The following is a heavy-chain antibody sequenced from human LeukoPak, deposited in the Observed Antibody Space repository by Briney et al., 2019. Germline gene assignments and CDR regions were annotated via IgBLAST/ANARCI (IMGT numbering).Heavy chain of an antibody. Sequence: GGSLRLSCAPSGFTFSSYVMHWVRQAPGKGLEWVAVISYDGSNRYYADSVEGRFTISRDNSKNTLYLQMNSLRAEDTAVYYCAELGITMIGGVWGKGTTVTISS. V-gene: IGHV3-30*04. D-gene: IGHD3-10*02. CDR3: AELGITMIGGV. J-gene: IGHJ6*04. CDR1: GFTFSSYV. CDR2: ISYDGSNR.